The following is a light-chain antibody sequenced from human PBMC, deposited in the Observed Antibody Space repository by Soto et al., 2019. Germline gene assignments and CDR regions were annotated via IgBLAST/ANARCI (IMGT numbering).Light chain of an antibody. Sequence: EIVLTQSPATRSLSPGERATLSCRARQSVSSYLGWYQQKPGQAPRLLIYDASNRATGIPARFSGSGSETDVPLSISSLEPEYFAVSHSPLRGTFGQGTRLEIK. J-gene: IGKJ5*01. CDR1: QSVSSY. CDR2: DAS. V-gene: IGKV3-11*01. CDR3: PLRGT.